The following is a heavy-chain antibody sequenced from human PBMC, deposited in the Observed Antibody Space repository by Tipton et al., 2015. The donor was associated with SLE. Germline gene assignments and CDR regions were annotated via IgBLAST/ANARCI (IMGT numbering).Heavy chain of an antibody. V-gene: IGHV4-59*01. J-gene: IGHJ6*03. CDR2: ISYSGST. CDR1: GGSISSYY. Sequence: TLSLTCTVSGGSISSYYWSWIRQPPGKGLEWIGYISYSGSTNYNPSLKSRVTISVDTSKNQFSLKLSSVTAADTAVYYCARAGLATSYYYYMDGWGKGTTVTVSS. CDR3: ARAGLATSYYYYMDG. D-gene: IGHD5-12*01.